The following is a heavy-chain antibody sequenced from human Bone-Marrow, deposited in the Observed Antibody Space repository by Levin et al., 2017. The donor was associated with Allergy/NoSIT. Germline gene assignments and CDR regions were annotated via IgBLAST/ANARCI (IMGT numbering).Heavy chain of an antibody. J-gene: IGHJ4*02. D-gene: IGHD2-15*01. CDR3: TRVVHRIGYCSGGSCYENYFDY. Sequence: GGSLRLSCTASGFIFSTYAIHWIRRAPGKGLEWVSLISYDGSYTHYTDSVKGRFTISRDNSKNTVYLQMNSVRGDDTAVYYCTRVVHRIGYCSGGSCYENYFDYWGQGTLVTVSS. CDR2: ISYDGSYT. V-gene: IGHV3-30*04. CDR1: GFIFSTYA.